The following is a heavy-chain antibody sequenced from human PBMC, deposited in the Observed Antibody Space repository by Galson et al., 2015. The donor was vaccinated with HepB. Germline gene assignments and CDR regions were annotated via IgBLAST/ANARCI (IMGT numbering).Heavy chain of an antibody. CDR1: GYTFTDYY. CDR3: ARDYGDYRQFRH. V-gene: IGHV1-2*02. J-gene: IGHJ1*01. CDR2: INPNSGGT. Sequence: SVKVSCQASGYTFTDYYIHWVRQAPGQGLEWMGWINPNSGGTYYAQKFQGRVTMTRDTSISTAYMELTRLRSDDTAMYYCARDYGDYRQFRHWGQGTLVTVSS. D-gene: IGHD4-17*01.